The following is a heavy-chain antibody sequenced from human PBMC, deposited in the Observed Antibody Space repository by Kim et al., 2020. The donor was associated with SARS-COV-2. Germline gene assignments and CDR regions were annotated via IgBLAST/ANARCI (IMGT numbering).Heavy chain of an antibody. CDR1: GFTFSDYY. Sequence: GGSLRLSCAASGFTFSDYYMSWIRQAPGKGLEWVSYISSSGSTIYYADSVKGRFTISRDNAKNSLYLQMNSLRAEDTAVYYCARDCMVTAIRCYTYGMDVWGQGTTVTVSS. J-gene: IGHJ6*02. D-gene: IGHD2-21*02. V-gene: IGHV3-11*01. CDR3: ARDCMVTAIRCYTYGMDV. CDR2: ISSSGSTI.